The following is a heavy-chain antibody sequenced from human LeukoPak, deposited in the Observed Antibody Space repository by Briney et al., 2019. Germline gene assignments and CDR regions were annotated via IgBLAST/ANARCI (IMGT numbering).Heavy chain of an antibody. Sequence: SQTLSLTCTVSGGSISSGDYYWSWIRQPPGKGLEWIGYIYYSGSTYYNPSLKSRVTISVDMSKNQFSLKLSSVTAADTAVYYCARALLDYYYGSGSYYKGFDPWGQGTLVTVSS. CDR1: GGSISSGDYY. D-gene: IGHD3-10*01. V-gene: IGHV4-30-4*01. J-gene: IGHJ5*02. CDR3: ARALLDYYYGSGSYYKGFDP. CDR2: IYYSGST.